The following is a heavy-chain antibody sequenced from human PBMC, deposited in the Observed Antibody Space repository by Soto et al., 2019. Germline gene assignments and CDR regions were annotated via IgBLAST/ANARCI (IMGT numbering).Heavy chain of an antibody. Sequence: EVKVVESGGGLVQPGGSLRLSCAASGFTFTTYWMHWVRQVPGKGLVWFSRIKGDGSSLSYADSVKGRFTISRDNVENTVYLQMGSLRADDTAVYYCARGLKNYYGVDVWGQGTTVTVSS. CDR3: ARGLKNYYGVDV. CDR2: IKGDGSSL. J-gene: IGHJ6*02. CDR1: GFTFTTYW. V-gene: IGHV3-74*01.